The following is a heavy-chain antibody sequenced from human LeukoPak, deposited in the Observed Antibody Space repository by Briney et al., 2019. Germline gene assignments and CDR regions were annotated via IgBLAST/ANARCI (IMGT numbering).Heavy chain of an antibody. CDR2: IYTGGST. D-gene: IGHD3-22*01. Sequence: GGSLRLSCAASGFTFSSYSMNWVRQAPGKGLEWVAVIYTGGSTYYADSVKGRFTISRDNSKNTLYLQMNSLRAEDTAVYYCARDAYYYDSSGYSYFDYWGQRTLVTVSS. V-gene: IGHV3-66*01. CDR3: ARDAYYYDSSGYSYFDY. J-gene: IGHJ4*02. CDR1: GFTFSSYS.